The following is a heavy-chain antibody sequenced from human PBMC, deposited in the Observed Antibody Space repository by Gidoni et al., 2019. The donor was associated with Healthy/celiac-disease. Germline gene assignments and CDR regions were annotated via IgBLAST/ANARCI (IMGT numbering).Heavy chain of an antibody. CDR2: IAYDGSNK. J-gene: IGHJ4*02. D-gene: IGHD6-19*01. V-gene: IGHV3-30*01. CDR1: GFPFSSYA. Sequence: QVQLVESGGGVVQPGRSLRLTCAASGFPFSSYAMHWVRQAPGKGLEWVAVIAYDGSNKYYADSVKGRFTISRDNSKNTLYLQMNSLRAEDTAVYYCARELVVAGTYYFDYWGQGTLVTVSS. CDR3: ARELVVAGTYYFDY.